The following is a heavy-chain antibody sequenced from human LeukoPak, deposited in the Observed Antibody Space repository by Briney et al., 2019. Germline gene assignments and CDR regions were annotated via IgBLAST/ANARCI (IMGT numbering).Heavy chain of an antibody. V-gene: IGHV3-23*01. Sequence: GGSLRLSCAASGFTLSSYAMSWVRQAPGKGLEWVSAISGSGGSTYYADSVKGRFTISRDNSKNTLYLQMNSLRAEDTAVYYCARGSIVGATSSFDYWGQGTLVTVSS. D-gene: IGHD1-26*01. J-gene: IGHJ4*02. CDR1: GFTLSSYA. CDR3: ARGSIVGATSSFDY. CDR2: ISGSGGST.